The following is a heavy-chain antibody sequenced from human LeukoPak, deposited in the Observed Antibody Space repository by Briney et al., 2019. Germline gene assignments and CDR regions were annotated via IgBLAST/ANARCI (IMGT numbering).Heavy chain of an antibody. D-gene: IGHD3-3*01. CDR1: GYTFTSYG. Sequence: ASVKVSCKASGYTFTSYGISWVRQAPGQGLEWMGWISAYNGNTNYAQKLQGRVTMTTDTSTSTAYMELSSLRSEDTAVYYCARARKYDFWSGYYPLTYYYYGMDVWGQGTTVTVSS. V-gene: IGHV1-18*01. CDR2: ISAYNGNT. J-gene: IGHJ6*02. CDR3: ARARKYDFWSGYYPLTYYYYGMDV.